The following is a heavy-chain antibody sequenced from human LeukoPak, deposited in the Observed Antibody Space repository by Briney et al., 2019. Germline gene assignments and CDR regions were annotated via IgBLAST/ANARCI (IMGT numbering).Heavy chain of an antibody. V-gene: IGHV3-21*01. CDR2: ISSSTNYI. D-gene: IGHD2-21*02. J-gene: IGHJ4*02. Sequence: PGGSLRLSCAASGFTFTSYNMNWVRQAPGKGLEWVSLISSSTNYIYYADSVQGRFTISRDNAKNSLYLQMNSLRAEDTAVYYCASGCGGDCYSPLDYWGQGTLVTVSS. CDR3: ASGCGGDCYSPLDY. CDR1: GFTFTSYN.